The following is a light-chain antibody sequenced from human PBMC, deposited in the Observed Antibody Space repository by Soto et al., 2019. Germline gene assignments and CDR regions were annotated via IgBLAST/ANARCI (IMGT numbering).Light chain of an antibody. CDR3: SSYTSSSTLVV. J-gene: IGLJ1*01. V-gene: IGLV2-14*01. CDR1: SSDVGGYNY. Sequence: QSALTHPASVSGSPGQSITISCTGTSSDVGGYNYVSWYQQHPGKAHKLMIYDVSNRPSGVSNRFAGSKSGNTASLTISGLQAEDEADYYCSSYTSSSTLVVFGTGTKLTVL. CDR2: DVS.